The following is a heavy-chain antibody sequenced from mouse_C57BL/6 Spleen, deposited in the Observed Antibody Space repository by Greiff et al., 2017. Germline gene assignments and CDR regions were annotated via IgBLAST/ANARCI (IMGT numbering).Heavy chain of an antibody. CDR2: INPYNGGT. CDR1: GYTFTDYY. V-gene: IGHV1-19*01. D-gene: IGHD3-3*01. J-gene: IGHJ2*01. Sequence: DVQLQESGPVLVKPGASVKMSCKASGYTFTDYYMNWVKQSHGKSLEWIGVINPYNGGTSYNQKFKGKATLTVDKSSSTAYMELNSLTSEDSAVYYCARARRDTDCFDYWGQGTTLTVSS. CDR3: ARARRDTDCFDY.